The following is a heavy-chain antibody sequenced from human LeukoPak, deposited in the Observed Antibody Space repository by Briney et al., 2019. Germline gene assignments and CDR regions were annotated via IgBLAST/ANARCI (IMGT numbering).Heavy chain of an antibody. Sequence: SETLSLTCTVSGGSISSYYWSWIRQPPGKGLEWIGYIYYSGSTNYNPSLKSRVTISVDTSKNQFSLKLSSVTAADTAVYYCASLSYSSGWLWHNDVFDIWGQGTMVTVSS. CDR1: GGSISSYY. D-gene: IGHD6-19*01. CDR2: IYYSGST. V-gene: IGHV4-59*08. CDR3: ASLSYSSGWLWHNDVFDI. J-gene: IGHJ3*02.